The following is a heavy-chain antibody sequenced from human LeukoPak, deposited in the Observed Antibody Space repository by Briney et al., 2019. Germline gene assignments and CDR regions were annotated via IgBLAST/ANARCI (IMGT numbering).Heavy chain of an antibody. J-gene: IGHJ4*02. V-gene: IGHV1-18*01. CDR2: ISAYYGNT. D-gene: IGHD6-13*01. CDR1: GYTFTSYG. Sequence: ASVKVSCKASGYTFTSYGISWVRQAPGQGLEWMGWISAYYGNTNYAQKLQGRVTMTTDTSTSTAYMELRSLRSDDTAVYYCASPRSSSWYRCYLGYWGQGTLVTVSS. CDR3: ASPRSSSWYRCYLGY.